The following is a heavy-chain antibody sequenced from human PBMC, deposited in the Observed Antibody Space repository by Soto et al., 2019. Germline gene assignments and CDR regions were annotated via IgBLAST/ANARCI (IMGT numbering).Heavy chain of an antibody. V-gene: IGHV1-3*01. CDR2: INAGNGNT. J-gene: IGHJ6*02. CDR3: ARTDIAVAGVYYYGMDV. Sequence: GASVKVSCKASGYTFTSYAMHWVRQAPGQRLEWMGWINAGNGNTKYSQKFQGRVTITRDTSVSTAYMELSSLRSEDTAVYYCARTDIAVAGVYYYGMDVWGQGTTVTVSS. D-gene: IGHD6-19*01. CDR1: GYTFTSYA.